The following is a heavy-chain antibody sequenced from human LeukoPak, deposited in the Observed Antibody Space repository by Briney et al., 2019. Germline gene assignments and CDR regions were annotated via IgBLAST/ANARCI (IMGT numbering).Heavy chain of an antibody. CDR1: GFTLNNYA. D-gene: IGHD3-16*01. CDR3: ARDDYVWGVNYYYYYMDV. CDR2: TSSSDAGT. V-gene: IGHV3-23*01. J-gene: IGHJ6*03. Sequence: GGSLRLSCAASGFTLNNYAMSWVRQAPGKGLEWVSATSSSDAGTYHADSVRGRFTISRDNSKNTLYLQMNSLRAEDTAVYYCARDDYVWGVNYYYYYMDVWGKGTTVTVSS.